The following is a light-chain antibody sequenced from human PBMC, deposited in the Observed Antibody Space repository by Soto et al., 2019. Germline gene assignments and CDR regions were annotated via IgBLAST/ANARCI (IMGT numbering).Light chain of an antibody. Sequence: EIVFTQSPGTLSLSPGERATLSCRASQSVSSNYLAWYQQKLGQAPRLLIYGASSRATGIPDRFSGSGSGTEFTLTISRLEPEDFAVYYCQQYGTSRATFGQGTQVDIK. CDR3: QQYGTSRAT. V-gene: IGKV3-20*01. CDR2: GAS. J-gene: IGKJ1*01. CDR1: QSVSSNY.